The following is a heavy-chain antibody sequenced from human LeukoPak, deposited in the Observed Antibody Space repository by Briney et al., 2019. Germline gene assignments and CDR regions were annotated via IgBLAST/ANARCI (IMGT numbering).Heavy chain of an antibody. Sequence: GGSLRLSCAASGFTFSSYAMSWVRQAPGKGLEWVSAISGSGGSTYYADSVKGRFTVSRDNAKNSLYLQLNSLRAEDTAVYYCARESGGGLGEAFDIWGQGTMVTVSS. D-gene: IGHD1-26*01. CDR1: GFTFSSYA. CDR2: ISGSGGST. V-gene: IGHV3-23*01. J-gene: IGHJ3*02. CDR3: ARESGGGLGEAFDI.